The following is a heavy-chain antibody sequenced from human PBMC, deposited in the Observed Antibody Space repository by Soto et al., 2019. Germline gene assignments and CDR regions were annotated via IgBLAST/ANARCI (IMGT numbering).Heavy chain of an antibody. Sequence: EVQLLESGGGLVQPGGSLRLSCAASGFTFSSYAMSWVRQAPGKGLEWVSTSSGSGGSAYYADSVKGRFTISRDNSKNTLYLQINSLRAEDTSVYYCAKREYSSGWYGGYFDYWGQGTLVTVSS. J-gene: IGHJ4*02. D-gene: IGHD6-19*01. V-gene: IGHV3-23*01. CDR2: SSGSGGSA. CDR3: AKREYSSGWYGGYFDY. CDR1: GFTFSSYA.